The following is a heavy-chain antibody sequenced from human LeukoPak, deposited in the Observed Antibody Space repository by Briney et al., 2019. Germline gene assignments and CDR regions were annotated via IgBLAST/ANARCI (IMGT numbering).Heavy chain of an antibody. J-gene: IGHJ4*02. Sequence: ASVKVSCKASGYSFTSNYIHWVRQATGQGLEWMGWMSPNNGNTGYAQKFQGRVTMTRDTSINTAYMELSSLRSEDTAVYYCASNPPRTGDFNYWGQGALVTVSS. CDR3: ASNPPRTGDFNY. CDR1: GYSFTSNY. CDR2: MSPNNGNT. D-gene: IGHD7-27*01. V-gene: IGHV1-8*02.